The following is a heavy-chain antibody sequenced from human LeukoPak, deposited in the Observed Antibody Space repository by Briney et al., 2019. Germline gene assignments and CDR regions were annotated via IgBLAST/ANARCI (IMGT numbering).Heavy chain of an antibody. CDR2: TYYRSKWYN. D-gene: IGHD6-19*01. Sequence: SQTLSLACAISGDSVSSNSAAWSWIGQSPSRGLEWLGRTYYRSKWYNDYAVSAKSRIIIKPDTSKNQFSLQLNSVTPEDTAVYYCAKLGDSSTWGQGTLVTVSS. CDR1: GDSVSSNSAA. V-gene: IGHV6-1*01. CDR3: AKLGDSST. J-gene: IGHJ5*02.